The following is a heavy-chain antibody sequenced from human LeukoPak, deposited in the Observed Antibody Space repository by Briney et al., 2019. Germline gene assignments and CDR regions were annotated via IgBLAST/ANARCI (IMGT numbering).Heavy chain of an antibody. V-gene: IGHV4-4*07. CDR1: GGSMSNYY. CDR2: VYSSGHT. Sequence: EILSLICTVSGGSMSNYYWNWIRQPAGKGLEWIGQVYSSGHTNYNPSLKSRVTMSVDTSKNHFSLSLSSLTAADTAVYYCARRTWGSDFDYWGQGTPVTVSS. D-gene: IGHD7-27*01. CDR3: ARRTWGSDFDY. J-gene: IGHJ4*02.